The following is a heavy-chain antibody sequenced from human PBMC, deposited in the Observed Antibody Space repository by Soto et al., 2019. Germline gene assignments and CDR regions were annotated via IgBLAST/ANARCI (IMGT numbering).Heavy chain of an antibody. CDR1: GGSISSYY. CDR2: IYYSGST. D-gene: IGHD1-1*01. V-gene: IGHV4-59*01. Sequence: SETLSLTCTVSGGSISSYYWSWIRQSPGKGLEWIGYIYYSGSTNYNPSLKSRVTISVDTSKNQFSLKLSSVTAADTAVYYCARISDYNWNDPLYYYYYYMDVWGQGTTVT. CDR3: ARISDYNWNDPLYYYYYYMDV. J-gene: IGHJ6*03.